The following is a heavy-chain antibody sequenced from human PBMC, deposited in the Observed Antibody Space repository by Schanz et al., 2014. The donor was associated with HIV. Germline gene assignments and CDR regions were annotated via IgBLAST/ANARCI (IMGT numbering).Heavy chain of an antibody. CDR2: TKEDGSEK. V-gene: IGHV3-7*01. Sequence: EVQLLESGGGLVQPGGSLRLSCAASGFTFSSYWMSWVREAPGKGLEWVANTKEDGSEKNYVDSVKGRFTISRDNAKNSLYLQITTLRAEDTAISYCAKGGSSPDYWGQGTLVTVSS. CDR1: GFTFSSYW. D-gene: IGHD6-6*01. CDR3: AKGGSSPDY. J-gene: IGHJ4*02.